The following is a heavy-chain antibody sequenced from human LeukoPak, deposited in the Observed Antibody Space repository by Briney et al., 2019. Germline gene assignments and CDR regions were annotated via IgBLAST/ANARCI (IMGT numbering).Heavy chain of an antibody. J-gene: IGHJ4*02. Sequence: ASVKVSCKASGFIFTTYAIHWVRQAPGQGLEWMGIINPSGGRTSYAQKFQGRVTMTRDMSTSTVYMELSRLRSDDTAVYYCARVGPGYSSSWYNYWGQGTLVTVSS. CDR3: ARVGPGYSSSWYNY. V-gene: IGHV1-46*01. CDR1: GFIFTTYA. D-gene: IGHD6-13*01. CDR2: INPSGGRT.